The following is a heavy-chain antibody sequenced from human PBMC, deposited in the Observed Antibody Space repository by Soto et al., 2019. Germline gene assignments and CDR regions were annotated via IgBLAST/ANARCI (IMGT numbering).Heavy chain of an antibody. CDR1: EFTFSNYA. CDR3: SKDPQQLIVYFDY. V-gene: IGHV3-23*01. CDR2: ISDNGGTT. Sequence: GSLRLSCAASEFTFSNYAMSWVRQAPGKGLEWVSSISDNGGTTYYADSVKGRFTISRDNSKNTLYLQMNSLRAEDTAVYYWSKDPQQLIVYFDYRGQGTQVTVAS. J-gene: IGHJ4*02. D-gene: IGHD6-13*01.